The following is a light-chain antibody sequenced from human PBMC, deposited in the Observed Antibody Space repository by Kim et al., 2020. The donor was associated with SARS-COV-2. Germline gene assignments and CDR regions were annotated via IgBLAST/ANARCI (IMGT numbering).Light chain of an antibody. CDR2: GAS. V-gene: IGKV3-15*01. CDR3: QQYNNWPWT. J-gene: IGKJ1*01. Sequence: EIVMTQSPATLSVSPGERATLSCRASQSVSSNLAWYQYKPGQAPRLLIYGASTRATGILARFSGRGSGTDFTLTINSLQSEDFGVYYCQQYNNWPWTFGQGTKVDIK. CDR1: QSVSSN.